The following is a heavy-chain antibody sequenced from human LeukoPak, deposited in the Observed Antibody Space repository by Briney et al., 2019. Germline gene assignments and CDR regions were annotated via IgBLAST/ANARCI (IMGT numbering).Heavy chain of an antibody. CDR3: ARDGEYYYDCSGHYYFDY. CDR1: GFTFSSYW. CDR2: INTDGSST. J-gene: IGHJ4*02. Sequence: PGGSLRLSCAASGFTFSSYWMHWVRQAPGKGLVWVSRINTDGSSTSYADSVKGRFTISRDNAKNTLYLQMNSLRAEDTAVYYCARDGEYYYDCSGHYYFDYWGQGTLVTVSS. V-gene: IGHV3-74*01. D-gene: IGHD3-22*01.